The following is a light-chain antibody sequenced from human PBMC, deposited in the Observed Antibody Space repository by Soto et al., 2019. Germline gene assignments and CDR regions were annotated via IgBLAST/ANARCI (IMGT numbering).Light chain of an antibody. CDR1: SPNIGSNY. Sequence: QSVLTQPPSASGTPGQTVTISCSGSSPNIGSNYVYWYQQLPGTAPKLLIYRNNQRPSGVPDRFSGSKSGTSASLAISGLRSEDEAEYYCAAWDDSLSGHVVFGGGTKLTVL. CDR2: RNN. V-gene: IGLV1-47*01. CDR3: AAWDDSLSGHVV. J-gene: IGLJ2*01.